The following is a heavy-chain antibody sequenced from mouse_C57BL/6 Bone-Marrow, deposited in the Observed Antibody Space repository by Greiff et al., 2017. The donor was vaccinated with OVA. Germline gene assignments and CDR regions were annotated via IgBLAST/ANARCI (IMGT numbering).Heavy chain of an antibody. J-gene: IGHJ2*01. V-gene: IGHV1-54*01. Sequence: VQLQQSGAELVRPGTSVKVSCKASGYAFTNYLIEWVKQRPGQGLEWIGVINPGSGGTNYNEKFKGKATLTADKSSSTAYMQLSSMTSEDSAVYFCARTLEDYWGQGTTLTVSS. CDR2: INPGSGGT. CDR3: ARTLEDY. CDR1: GYAFTNYL.